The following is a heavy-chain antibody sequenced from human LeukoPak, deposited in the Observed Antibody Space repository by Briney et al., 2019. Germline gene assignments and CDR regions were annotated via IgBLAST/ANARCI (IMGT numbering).Heavy chain of an antibody. CDR1: GGSFSGYY. V-gene: IGHV4-34*01. Sequence: TSETLSLTCAVCGGSFSGYYWSWIRQPPGKGLEWIGEINHSGSTNYNPSLKSRVTISVDTSKNQFSLKLSSVTAADTAVYYCASLGNSNFDYWGQGTLVTVSS. CDR2: INHSGST. D-gene: IGHD4-23*01. J-gene: IGHJ4*02. CDR3: ASLGNSNFDY.